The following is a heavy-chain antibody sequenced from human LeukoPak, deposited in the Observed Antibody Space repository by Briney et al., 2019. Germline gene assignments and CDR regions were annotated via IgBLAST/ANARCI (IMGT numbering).Heavy chain of an antibody. J-gene: IGHJ3*02. CDR2: INHSGST. CDR3: ARFTIFGVVFASEDAFDI. D-gene: IGHD3-3*01. CDR1: GGSFSGYY. Sequence: PSETLSLTCAVYGGSFSGYYWSWSRQPPGKGLEWIGEINHSGSTNYNPSLKSRVTISVDTSKNQFSLKLSSVTAADTAVYYCARFTIFGVVFASEDAFDIWGQGTMVTVSS. V-gene: IGHV4-34*01.